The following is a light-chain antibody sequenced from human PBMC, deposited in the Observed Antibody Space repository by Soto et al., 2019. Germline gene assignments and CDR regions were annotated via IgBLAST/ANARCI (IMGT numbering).Light chain of an antibody. Sequence: EIVLTQSPATLSLSPGERATLSCRASQSVSSYLAWYQQKPGQAPRLLIYDASNRATGIPARFSGSGSGTEFTLTIGSLEPEDFAVYYCKQRSNWPFTFGQGTRMEIK. V-gene: IGKV3-11*01. CDR1: QSVSSY. CDR3: KQRSNWPFT. J-gene: IGKJ5*01. CDR2: DAS.